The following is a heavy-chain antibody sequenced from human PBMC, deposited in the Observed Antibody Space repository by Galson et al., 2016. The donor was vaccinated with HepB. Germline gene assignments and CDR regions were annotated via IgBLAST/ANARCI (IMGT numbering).Heavy chain of an antibody. Sequence: TLSLTCPVSGDSNGNSGGYYWTWIRQPAGKGLQWIGHIYISGTTKYSPSLKSRVTISVDTLKNHFSLNLTSVTAADGAVYYCARVNRGERGNLYFGLDVWGKGTTVTVSS. V-gene: IGHV4-61*09. CDR3: ARVNRGERGNLYFGLDV. J-gene: IGHJ6*04. CDR2: IYISGTT. D-gene: IGHD3-10*01. CDR1: GDSNGNSGGYY.